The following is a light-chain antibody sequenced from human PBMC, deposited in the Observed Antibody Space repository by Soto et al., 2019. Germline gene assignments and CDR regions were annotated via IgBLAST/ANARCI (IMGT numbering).Light chain of an antibody. CDR3: QQSYNTPRT. J-gene: IGKJ1*01. CDR1: QNIRSL. Sequence: DVQMTQSPSSLSASVGDRVTLTCRASQNIRSLLDWYQHKPGQAPKLLIYAASNLKSGVPSRFSGSGAGTDFTLTISSLQPEDFATYYCQQSYNTPRTCGQGTKVEIK. CDR2: AAS. V-gene: IGKV1-39*01.